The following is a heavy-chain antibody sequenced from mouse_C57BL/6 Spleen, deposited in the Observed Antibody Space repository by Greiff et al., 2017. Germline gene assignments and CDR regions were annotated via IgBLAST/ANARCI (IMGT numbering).Heavy chain of an antibody. CDR1: GYAFTNYL. J-gene: IGHJ4*01. Sequence: VQLQESGAELVRPGTSVKVSCKASGYAFTNYLIEWVKQRPGQGLEWIGVINPGSGGTNYNEKFKGKATLTADKSSSTAYMQLSSLTSEDSAVYVCARSGLGRAMDYWGQGTSVTVSS. CDR2: INPGSGGT. CDR3: ARSGLGRAMDY. D-gene: IGHD4-1*01. V-gene: IGHV1-54*01.